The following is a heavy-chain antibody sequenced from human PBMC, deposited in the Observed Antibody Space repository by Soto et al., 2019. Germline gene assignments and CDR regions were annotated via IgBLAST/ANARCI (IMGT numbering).Heavy chain of an antibody. V-gene: IGHV3-11*01. CDR3: ARDRSSSWFDY. CDR1: EFTFSDYY. D-gene: IGHD6-13*01. Sequence: GGSLRFSCAASEFTFSDYYMSWIRQAPGKGLEWVSYISSSGSTIYYADSVKGRFTISRDNAKNSLYLQMNSLRAEDTAVYYCARDRSSSWFDYWGQGTLVTVSS. CDR2: ISSSGSTI. J-gene: IGHJ4*02.